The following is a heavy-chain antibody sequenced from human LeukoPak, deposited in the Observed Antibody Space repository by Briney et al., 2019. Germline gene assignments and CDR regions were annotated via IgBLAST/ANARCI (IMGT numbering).Heavy chain of an antibody. J-gene: IGHJ4*02. D-gene: IGHD6-13*01. CDR2: ISYDGSNK. V-gene: IGHV3-30*18. Sequence: GGYLRLSCAASGFTFSSYGMHWVRQAPGKGLEWVAVISYDGSNKYYADSVKGRFTISRDNSKNTLYLQMNSLRAEDTAVYYCAKMDSYSPSTPLDYWGQGTLVTVSS. CDR3: AKMDSYSPSTPLDY. CDR1: GFTFSSYG.